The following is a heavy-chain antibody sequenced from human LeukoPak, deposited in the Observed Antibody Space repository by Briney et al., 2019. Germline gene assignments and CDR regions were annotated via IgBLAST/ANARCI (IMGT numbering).Heavy chain of an antibody. CDR1: GYSLTTYG. CDR2: ITTYNGNT. Sequence: ASVKVSCKASGYSLTTYGITWVRQAPGQGLEWMGWITTYNGNTNYARRLQGRVTMTTDTSTNTAYMELGSLRPEDTAVYYCARLIEYRTSSRVFDIWGQGTMVTVSS. CDR3: ARLIEYRTSSRVFDI. D-gene: IGHD6-6*01. V-gene: IGHV1-18*01. J-gene: IGHJ3*02.